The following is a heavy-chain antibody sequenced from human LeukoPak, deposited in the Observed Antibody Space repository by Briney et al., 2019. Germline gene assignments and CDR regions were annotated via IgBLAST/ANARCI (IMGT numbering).Heavy chain of an antibody. CDR2: ISSSSSTI. Sequence: GGSLRLSCAASGFTFSSYSMNWVRQAPGKGLEWVSYISSSSSTIYYADSVKGRFTISRDNAKNSLYLQMNSLRAEDTAVYYCAREFSAAAADYYYYYGMDVWGQGTTVTVSS. CDR3: AREFSAAAADYYYYYGMDV. D-gene: IGHD6-13*01. V-gene: IGHV3-48*04. J-gene: IGHJ6*02. CDR1: GFTFSSYS.